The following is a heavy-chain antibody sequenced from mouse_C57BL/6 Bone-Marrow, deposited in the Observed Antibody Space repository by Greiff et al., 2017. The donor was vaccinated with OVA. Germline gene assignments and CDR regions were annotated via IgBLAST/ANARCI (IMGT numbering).Heavy chain of an antibody. D-gene: IGHD1-1*01. CDR2: IDPSDSYT. V-gene: IGHV1-50*01. CDR1: GYTFTSYW. Sequence: QVQLQQPGAELVKPGASVKLSCKASGYTFTSYWMQWVKQRPGQGLEWIGEIDPSDSYTNYNQKFKGKATLTVDTYSSTAYMQLSSLPSEDSAVYYCAREYGSSSFAYWGQGTRVTVSA. J-gene: IGHJ3*01. CDR3: AREYGSSSFAY.